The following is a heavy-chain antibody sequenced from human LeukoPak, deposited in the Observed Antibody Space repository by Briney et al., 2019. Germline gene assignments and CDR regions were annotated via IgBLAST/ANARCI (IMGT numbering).Heavy chain of an antibody. CDR1: GGSISSSSYY. V-gene: IGHV4-39*07. J-gene: IGHJ3*02. D-gene: IGHD3-22*01. CDR2: IYYSGST. Sequence: SETLSLTCTVSGGSISSSSYYWGWIRQPPGKGLEWIGSIYYSGSTYYNPSLKSRVTISVDTSKNQFSLKLSSVTAADTAVYYCARDYYDSSGHGKLAFDIWGQGTMVTVSS. CDR3: ARDYYDSSGHGKLAFDI.